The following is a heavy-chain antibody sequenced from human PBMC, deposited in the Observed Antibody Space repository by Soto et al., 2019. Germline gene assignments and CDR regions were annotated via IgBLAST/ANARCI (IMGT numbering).Heavy chain of an antibody. V-gene: IGHV3-30*18. J-gene: IGHJ6*02. CDR3: AKAGDYYYYYGMDV. D-gene: IGHD3-10*01. Sequence: GGSLRLSCAASGFTFSSYGMHWVRQAPGKGLEWVAVISYDGSNKYYADSVKGRFTISRDNSKNTLYLQMNSLRAEDTAVYYCAKAGDYYYYYGMDVWGQGTTVTVS. CDR2: ISYDGSNK. CDR1: GFTFSSYG.